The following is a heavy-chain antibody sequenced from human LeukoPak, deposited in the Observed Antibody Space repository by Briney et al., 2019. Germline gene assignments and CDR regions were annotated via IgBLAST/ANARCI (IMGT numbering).Heavy chain of an antibody. Sequence: SETLSLTCTVSGGSISSYYWSWIRQPPGKGLEWIGYRYYSGSANYNPSLKSRVTISVDTCENQSSLKLSSVTAADTAVYYCARGWRHDYWGQGTLVTVSS. CDR2: RYYSGSA. CDR1: GGSISSYY. V-gene: IGHV4-59*01. J-gene: IGHJ4*02. CDR3: ARGWRHDY. D-gene: IGHD2-15*01.